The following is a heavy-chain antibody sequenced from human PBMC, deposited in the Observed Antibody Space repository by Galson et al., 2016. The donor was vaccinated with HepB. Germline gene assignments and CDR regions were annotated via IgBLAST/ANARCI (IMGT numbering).Heavy chain of an antibody. J-gene: IGHJ4*02. V-gene: IGHV4-59*12. Sequence: QVQLQESGPGLVKPSETLSLPCTVSGGSISRYYWPWIRQPPGKGLEWIGNIYYSGSTNYNPSLKSRVTISVETSKNQFSLKLSSVTAADTALYYCARHYCSSANCYYGDSWGQGTLVTVSS. D-gene: IGHD2-2*01. CDR1: GGSISRYY. CDR3: ARHYCSSANCYYGDS. CDR2: IYYSGST.